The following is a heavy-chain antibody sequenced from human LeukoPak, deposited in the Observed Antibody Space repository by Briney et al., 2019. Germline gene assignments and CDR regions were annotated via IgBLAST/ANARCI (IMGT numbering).Heavy chain of an antibody. D-gene: IGHD5-24*01. CDR3: ARESRDDDWFDP. CDR1: ADSISGYY. Sequence: SETPSLTCAVSADSISGYYWSWIRQPPGKRLEWIGYIFHSGFTNYNPSLKSRVTISIDTSKNQFSLKLSSVTAADTAVYYCARESRDDDWFDPRGQGILVTVSS. J-gene: IGHJ5*02. V-gene: IGHV4-59*01. CDR2: IFHSGFT.